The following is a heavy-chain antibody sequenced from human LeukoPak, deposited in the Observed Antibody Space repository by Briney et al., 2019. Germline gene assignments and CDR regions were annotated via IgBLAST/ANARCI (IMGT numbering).Heavy chain of an antibody. CDR2: ISSSSSTI. Sequence: GGSLRLSCAASGFTFSSYAMNWVRQAPGKGLEWVSYISSSSSTIYYVDSVKGRFTISRDNAKNSLYLQMNSLRAEDTAVYYCAREIQLWSGDVDYWGQGTLVTVSS. CDR1: GFTFSSYA. D-gene: IGHD5-18*01. V-gene: IGHV3-48*01. CDR3: AREIQLWSGDVDY. J-gene: IGHJ4*02.